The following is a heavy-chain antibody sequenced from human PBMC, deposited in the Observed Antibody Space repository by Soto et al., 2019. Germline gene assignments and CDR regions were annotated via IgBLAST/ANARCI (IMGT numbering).Heavy chain of an antibody. V-gene: IGHV4-4*09. CDR1: GGSISSYY. D-gene: IGHD1-7*01. Sequence: SETLSLTCTASGGSISSYYWSWIRQPPGKGLEWIGEIYRTGSTNYNPSLKSRVTISLDKSENQFSLKVTSLTAADTAVYYCASRDPGTSVDYWGQGTLVTVSS. CDR2: IYRTGST. CDR3: ASRDPGTSVDY. J-gene: IGHJ4*02.